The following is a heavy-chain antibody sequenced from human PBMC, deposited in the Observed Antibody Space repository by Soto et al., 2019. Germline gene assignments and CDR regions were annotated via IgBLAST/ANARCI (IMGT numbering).Heavy chain of an antibody. J-gene: IGHJ6*02. V-gene: IGHV3-33*01. D-gene: IGHD4-17*01. Sequence: QVQLVESGGGVVQPGRSLRLSCAASGFTFSSYGMHWVSQAPGKGLEWVAVIWYDGSNKYYADSVKGRFTISRDNSKNTLYLQMISLGAEDTAVYYCARGDDGDYVYYYYYGMDVWGQGTTVTVSS. CDR3: ARGDDGDYVYYYYYGMDV. CDR2: IWYDGSNK. CDR1: GFTFSSYG.